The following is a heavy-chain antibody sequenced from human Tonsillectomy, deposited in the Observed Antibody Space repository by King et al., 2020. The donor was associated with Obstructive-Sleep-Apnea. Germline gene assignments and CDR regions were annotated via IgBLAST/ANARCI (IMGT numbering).Heavy chain of an antibody. D-gene: IGHD3-16*01. CDR3: ARVGPSQTDY. CDR2: IYRSGRT. Sequence: VQLQESGPGRVKPSETLSLTCTVSGYSIISDYDLGWIRQPPGKGLEWIATIYRSGRTYYNPSLKSRVTISVDTSKNQFSLRLRSVTAADTAVYYCARVGPSQTDYWGQGTLVTVPS. J-gene: IGHJ4*02. CDR1: GYSIISDYD. V-gene: IGHV4-38-2*02.